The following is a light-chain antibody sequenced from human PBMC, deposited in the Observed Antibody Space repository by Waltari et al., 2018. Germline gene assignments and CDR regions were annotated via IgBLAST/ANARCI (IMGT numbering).Light chain of an antibody. J-gene: IGLJ3*02. CDR2: GSS. V-gene: IGLV1-40*01. CDR3: QSYDTSLSVV. Sequence: QSVLTQPPSVSGAPGQRVTISCTGSGSNIGAGYDVHWYQQLPRAAPKLLIYGSSSRPLGVPDRFFGSTSGTSASLAIIGLHAEDEADYYCQSYDTSLSVVFGGGTKLTVL. CDR1: GSNIGAGYD.